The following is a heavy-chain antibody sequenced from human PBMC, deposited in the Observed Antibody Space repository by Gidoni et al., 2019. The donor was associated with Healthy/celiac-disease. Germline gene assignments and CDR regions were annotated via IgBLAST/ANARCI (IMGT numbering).Heavy chain of an antibody. CDR1: GFTFSRYG. CDR2: LWYDGSNN. Sequence: QVQLVESGGGVVQPGRSLRLSCAASGFTFSRYGRHWVRQAPGKGLEWVAVLWYDGSNNYYADSVKGRVTISRDNSKNTLYLQMNSLRAEDTAVYYCARDRGGLWFGEFTYGMDVWGQGTTVTVSS. CDR3: ARDRGGLWFGEFTYGMDV. V-gene: IGHV3-33*01. D-gene: IGHD3-10*01. J-gene: IGHJ6*02.